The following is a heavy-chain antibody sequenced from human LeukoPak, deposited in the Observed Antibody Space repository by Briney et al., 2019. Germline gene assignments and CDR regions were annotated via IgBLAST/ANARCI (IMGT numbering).Heavy chain of an antibody. Sequence: GGSLRLSCAASGFTLSSYWMSWVRQAPGKGLEWVANIKQDGSEKYYVDYVKGRFTISRDNAKNSLYLQMNSLRAEDTAVYYCGSGSYFRLGDYWGQGTLVTVSS. CDR2: IKQDGSEK. CDR1: GFTLSSYW. D-gene: IGHD1-26*01. J-gene: IGHJ4*02. V-gene: IGHV3-7*01. CDR3: GSGSYFRLGDY.